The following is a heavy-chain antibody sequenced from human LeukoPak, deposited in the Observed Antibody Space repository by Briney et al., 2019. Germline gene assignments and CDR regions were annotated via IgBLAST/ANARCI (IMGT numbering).Heavy chain of an antibody. V-gene: IGHV3-13*01. Sequence: GGSLRLSCAASGFTFSSYDMHWVRQATGKGLEWVSAIGTAGDTYYPGSVKGRFTISRENAKNSLYLQMNSLRAGDTAVYYCARDIAAAGTPDYWGQGTLVTVSS. CDR2: IGTAGDT. D-gene: IGHD6-13*01. J-gene: IGHJ4*02. CDR1: GFTFSSYD. CDR3: ARDIAAAGTPDY.